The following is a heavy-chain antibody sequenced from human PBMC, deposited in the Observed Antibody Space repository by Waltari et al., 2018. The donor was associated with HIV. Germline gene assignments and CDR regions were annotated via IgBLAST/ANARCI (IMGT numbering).Heavy chain of an antibody. CDR3: ARHFEYSTGWGSVYYGMDV. J-gene: IGHJ6*02. Sequence: QVRLQQWGAGLLKPSETLSLTCAMYGGSFSGYSYWPWIRQPPGKGLEWIGEIDPGGSPNYRPSLKSRATISRDTSKNQFSLKLTSVTAADTAVYYCARHFEYSTGWGSVYYGMDVWGQGTTVFVSS. CDR2: IDPGGSP. V-gene: IGHV4-34*01. CDR1: GGSFSGYSY. D-gene: IGHD6-19*01.